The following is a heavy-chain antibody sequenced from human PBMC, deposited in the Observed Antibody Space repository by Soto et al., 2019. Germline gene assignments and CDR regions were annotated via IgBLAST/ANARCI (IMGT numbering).Heavy chain of an antibody. CDR3: ARRPHYDFWSGYPRNYYYGMDV. CDR2: IDPSDSYT. D-gene: IGHD3-3*01. Sequence: LGESLKISCKGSGYSFTSYWISWVRQMPGKGLEWMGRIDPSDSYTNYSPSFQGHVTISADKSISTAYLQWSSLKASDTAMYYCARRPHYDFWSGYPRNYYYGMDVWGQGTTVTVS. CDR1: GYSFTSYW. J-gene: IGHJ6*02. V-gene: IGHV5-10-1*01.